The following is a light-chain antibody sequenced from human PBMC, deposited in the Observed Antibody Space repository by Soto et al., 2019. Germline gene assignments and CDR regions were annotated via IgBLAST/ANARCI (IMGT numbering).Light chain of an antibody. CDR1: SSNIGNNY. CDR3: GTWDSSLSAVV. CDR2: DNN. Sequence: QSVLTQPTSVSAAPGQKVTISCSGSSSNIGNNYVSWYQQLPGTAPQLLIYDNNQRPSGIPDRFSGSKSGTSATLGITGLQTGDEADYYCGTWDSSLSAVVFGGGTKLTVL. J-gene: IGLJ2*01. V-gene: IGLV1-51*01.